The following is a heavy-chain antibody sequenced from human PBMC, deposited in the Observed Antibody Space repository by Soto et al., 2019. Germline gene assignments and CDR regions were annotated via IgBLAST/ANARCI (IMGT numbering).Heavy chain of an antibody. J-gene: IGHJ4*02. D-gene: IGHD6-19*01. CDR2: INPNGGST. V-gene: IGHV1-46*01. CDR3: ALPKNTLGWYNF. Sequence: QVQVVQSGAEVKKPGASVKVSCKTSGYIFTNYHVHWVRQAPGQGLEWMGAINPNGGSTTYAQHLQGRVTMTSDSSTSTVYMEMGSLRSDDSAVYYCALPKNTLGWYNFWGQGTLVTVS. CDR1: GYIFTNYH.